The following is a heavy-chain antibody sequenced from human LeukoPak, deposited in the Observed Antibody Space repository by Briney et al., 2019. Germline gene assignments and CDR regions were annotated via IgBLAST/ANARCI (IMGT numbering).Heavy chain of an antibody. CDR1: GDSVSRNIAA. J-gene: IGHJ4*02. V-gene: IGHV6-1*01. CDR3: ARGRAGFDY. Sequence: SQTLSLTCAISGDSVSRNIAAWNCIRQAPSRGLEWLGRTYYRSKWFNDYAVSVKSRITINPDTSKNQFSLQLNSVTHEDTAVYYCARGRAGFDYWGQGTLVTVSS. CDR2: TYYRSKWFN.